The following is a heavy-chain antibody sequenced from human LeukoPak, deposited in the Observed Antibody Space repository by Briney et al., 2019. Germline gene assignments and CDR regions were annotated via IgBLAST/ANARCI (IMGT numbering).Heavy chain of an antibody. D-gene: IGHD2-2*01. CDR1: GGSISSYY. Sequence: PSETLSHTCTVSGGSISSYYWSWIRQPPGKGLEGIGYIYYSGSTNYNPSLKSRVTISVDTSKNQFSLKLTSVTAADTAVYYCARLGIGVVPSAMLGDYYFDYWGQGTLVTVSS. CDR3: ARLGIGVVPSAMLGDYYFDY. J-gene: IGHJ4*02. V-gene: IGHV4-59*08. CDR2: IYYSGST.